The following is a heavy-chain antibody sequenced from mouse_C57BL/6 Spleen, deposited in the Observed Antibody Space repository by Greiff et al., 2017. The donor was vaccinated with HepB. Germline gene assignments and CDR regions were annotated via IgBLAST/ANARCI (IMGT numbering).Heavy chain of an antibody. D-gene: IGHD2-4*01. Sequence: QVQLKESGPELVKPGASVKISCKASGYTFTDYYINWVKQRPGQGLEWIGWIFPGSGSTYYNEKFKGKATLTVDKSSSTAYMLLSSLTSEDSAVYFCARRGYDYDWGYAMDYWGQGTSVTVSS. CDR2: IFPGSGST. V-gene: IGHV1-75*01. J-gene: IGHJ4*01. CDR3: ARRGYDYDWGYAMDY. CDR1: GYTFTDYY.